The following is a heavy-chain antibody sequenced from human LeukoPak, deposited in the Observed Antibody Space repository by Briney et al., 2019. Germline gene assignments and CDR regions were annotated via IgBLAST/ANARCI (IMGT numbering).Heavy chain of an antibody. CDR2: ISNTGST. V-gene: IGHV4-4*07. CDR1: GGSISSYY. D-gene: IGHD2-2*01. Sequence: SETLSLTCTVSGGSISSYYGSWIRQPAGKELEWIGRISNTGSTNYSSSLKSRVTMSVDMSMNQFSLKLSSVTAEDTAVYYCARDEAVVPAAIPDYYYYYYMDVWGKGTTVTVSS. CDR3: ARDEAVVPAAIPDYYYYYYMDV. J-gene: IGHJ6*03.